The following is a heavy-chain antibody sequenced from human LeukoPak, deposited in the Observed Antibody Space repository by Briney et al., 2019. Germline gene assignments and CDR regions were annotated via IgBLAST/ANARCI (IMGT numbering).Heavy chain of an antibody. Sequence: ASVKVSCKASGYTFTGYYMNWGRQAPGQGQEWMGWINPYSGGRNNAQKFHGRVTITRDKSIRTAYMQLSRLRSDDTAVYYCARAMSGYSSSSDFDYWGQGTLVTVSS. CDR2: INPYSGGR. CDR3: ARAMSGYSSSSDFDY. V-gene: IGHV1-2*02. CDR1: GYTFTGYY. D-gene: IGHD6-6*01. J-gene: IGHJ4*02.